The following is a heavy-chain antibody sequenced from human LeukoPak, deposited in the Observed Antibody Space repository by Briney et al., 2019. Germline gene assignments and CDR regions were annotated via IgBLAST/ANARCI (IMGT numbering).Heavy chain of an antibody. D-gene: IGHD6-6*01. CDR3: TGQEYSSSPGDY. Sequence: HPGGSLRLSCAASGITFSGSAMHWVRQAPGKGLEWVGRIRSKLNSYATAYAESVKGRFTISRDDSRDTAYLQMNSLKTEDTAVYYCTGQEYSSSPGDYWGQGTLVTVSS. V-gene: IGHV3-73*01. J-gene: IGHJ4*02. CDR2: IRSKLNSYAT. CDR1: GITFSGSA.